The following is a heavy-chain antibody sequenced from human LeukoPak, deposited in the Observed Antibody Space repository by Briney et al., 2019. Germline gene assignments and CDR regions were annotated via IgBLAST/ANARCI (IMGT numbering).Heavy chain of an antibody. CDR3: ARDRSAGREGGGMDV. Sequence: GGSLRLSCAASGFTFSDYYMSWIRQAPGKGLEWVSYISSSSSYTNYADSVKGRFTISRDNAKNSLYLQMNSLRAEDTAVYYCARDRSAGREGGGMDVWGKGTTVTVSS. V-gene: IGHV3-11*06. CDR1: GFTFSDYY. J-gene: IGHJ6*04. CDR2: ISSSSSYT. D-gene: IGHD2-15*01.